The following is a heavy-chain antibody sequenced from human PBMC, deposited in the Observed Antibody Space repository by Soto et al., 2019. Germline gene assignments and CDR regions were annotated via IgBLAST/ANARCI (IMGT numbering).Heavy chain of an antibody. CDR3: ASFSKVYYYYGMDV. V-gene: IGHV1-3*05. CDR2: INAGNGNT. CDR1: GYTFTSYA. J-gene: IGHJ6*02. Sequence: QVQLVQSGAEEKKPGASVKVSSKASGYTFTSYAMHWVRQAPGQRLEWMGCINAGNGNTEYSQKFQGRVTITRDTSASTAYMELSSLRSEDTAVYYCASFSKVYYYYGMDVWGQGTTVTVSS.